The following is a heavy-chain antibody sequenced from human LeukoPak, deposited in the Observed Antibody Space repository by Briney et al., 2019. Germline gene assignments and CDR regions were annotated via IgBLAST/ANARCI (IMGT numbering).Heavy chain of an antibody. CDR2: IKQDGSEK. D-gene: IGHD3-22*01. J-gene: IGHJ4*02. Sequence: PSETLSLTCAVYGGSFSGYYWSWVRQAPGKGLEWVANIKQDGSEKYYVDSVKGRFTISRDNAKNSLYLQMNSLRAEDTAVYYCARDSSGYLFDYWGQGTLVTVSS. V-gene: IGHV3-7*01. CDR3: ARDSSGYLFDY. CDR1: GGSFSGYY.